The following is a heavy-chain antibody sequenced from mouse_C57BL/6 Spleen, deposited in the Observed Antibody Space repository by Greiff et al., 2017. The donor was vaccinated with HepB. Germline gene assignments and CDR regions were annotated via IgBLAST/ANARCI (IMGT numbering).Heavy chain of an antibody. D-gene: IGHD1-1*01. CDR3: ARGGTGTVVAHWYFDV. V-gene: IGHV1-80*01. CDR1: GYAFSSYW. J-gene: IGHJ1*03. CDR2: IYPGDGDT. Sequence: QVQLKESGAELVKPGASVKISCKASGYAFSSYWMNWVKLRPGKGLEWIGQIYPGDGDTNYNGKFKGKATLTADKSSSTAYMQLSSLTSEDSAVYFCARGGTGTVVAHWYFDVWGTGTTVTVSS.